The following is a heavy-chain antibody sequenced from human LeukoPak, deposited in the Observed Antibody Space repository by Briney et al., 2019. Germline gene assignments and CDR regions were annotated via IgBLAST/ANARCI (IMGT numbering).Heavy chain of an antibody. CDR3: ARDISRSPREY. CDR2: ISTTSGFT. CDR1: GFTFSDYY. D-gene: IGHD3-9*01. V-gene: IGHV3-11*06. Sequence: PGGSLRLSCAASGFTFSDYYMSWIRQASGKGLEWISYISTTSGFTKYADSVKGRFTISRDNAKNTLYLQMNSLGVEDTAVYYCARDISRSPREYWGQGTLVIVSS. J-gene: IGHJ4*02.